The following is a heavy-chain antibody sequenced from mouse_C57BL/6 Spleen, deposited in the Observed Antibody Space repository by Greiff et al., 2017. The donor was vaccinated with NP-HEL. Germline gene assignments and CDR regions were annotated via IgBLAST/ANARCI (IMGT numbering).Heavy chain of an antibody. J-gene: IGHJ2*01. CDR3: ARSYGSSYVGFDY. CDR2: IYPGSGKT. V-gene: IGHV1-66*01. CDR1: GYSFTSYY. Sequence: QVQLQQSGPELVKPGASVKISCKASGYSFTSYYIQWVKQRPGQGLEWIGWIYPGSGKTKYNEKFKSKATLTVDKPSSTAYMQLSSLTSEDSAVYYCARSYGSSYVGFDYWGQGTTLTVSS. D-gene: IGHD1-1*01.